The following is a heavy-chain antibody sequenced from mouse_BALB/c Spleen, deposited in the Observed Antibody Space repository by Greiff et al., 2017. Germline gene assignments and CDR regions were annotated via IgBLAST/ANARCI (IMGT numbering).Heavy chain of an antibody. J-gene: IGHJ3*01. CDR3: ARGRAWFAY. CDR1: GFTFSSYA. CDR2: ISSGGST. Sequence: EVQVVESGGGLVKPGGSLKLSCAASGFTFSSYAMSWVRQTPEKRLEWVASISSGGSTYYPDSVKGRFTISRDNARNILYLQMSSLRSEDTAMYYCARGRAWFAYWGQGTLVTVSP. V-gene: IGHV5-6-5*01.